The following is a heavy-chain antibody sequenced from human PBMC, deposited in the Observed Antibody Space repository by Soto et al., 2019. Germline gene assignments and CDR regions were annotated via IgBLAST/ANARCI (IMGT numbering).Heavy chain of an antibody. CDR1: GGSIKTNVW. J-gene: IGHJ4*02. CDR2: IFHNGNT. D-gene: IGHD3-10*01. CDR3: ARDAAVPGEADRFDY. Sequence: SETLSLTCTVSGGSIKTNVWWSWVRQPPGKGLEWIGEIFHNGNTYYNPSLQSRVTMSVDKSKNQFSLMLTSVTAADTAMYYCARDAAVPGEADRFDYWGQGILVTVS. V-gene: IGHV4-4*02.